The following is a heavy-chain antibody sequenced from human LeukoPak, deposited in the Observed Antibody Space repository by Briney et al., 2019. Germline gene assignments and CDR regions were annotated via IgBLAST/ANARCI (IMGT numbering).Heavy chain of an antibody. D-gene: IGHD1-7*01. CDR1: GGTFSSYA. Sequence: SVKVSCKASGGTFSSYAISWVRQAPGQGLEWMGGIIPIFGTANYAQKFQGRVTITTDESTSTAYMELSSLRSEDTAVYYCAKSGTTRYYYYYMDVWGKGTTVTVSS. CDR3: AKSGTTRYYYYYMDV. CDR2: IIPIFGTA. V-gene: IGHV1-69*05. J-gene: IGHJ6*03.